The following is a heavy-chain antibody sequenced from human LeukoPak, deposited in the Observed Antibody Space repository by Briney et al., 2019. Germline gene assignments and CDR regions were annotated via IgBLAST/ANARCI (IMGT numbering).Heavy chain of an antibody. J-gene: IGHJ4*02. CDR3: ARVGYSSSSDY. Sequence: PSETLSLTCAVYGGSFSGYYWSWIRQPPGKGLEWIGEINHSGSTNYNPSLKSRVTISVDTSKNQFSLKLSSVTAAGTAVYYCARVGYSSSSDYWGQGTLVTVSS. V-gene: IGHV4-34*01. CDR2: INHSGST. CDR1: GGSFSGYY. D-gene: IGHD6-13*01.